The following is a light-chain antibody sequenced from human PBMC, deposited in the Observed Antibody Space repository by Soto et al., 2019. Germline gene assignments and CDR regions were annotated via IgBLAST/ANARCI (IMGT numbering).Light chain of an antibody. Sequence: DIQMTQSPSTLSASVGDRVTITCRASQSISSWLAWYQQKPGKAPNLLIFAAYTLQSGVTSRFSGSGSGTDFTLTIRSLQPEDFATYYCQQSYTAPLTVGGGTQVEIK. CDR3: QQSYTAPLT. CDR2: AAY. V-gene: IGKV1-39*01. CDR1: QSISSW. J-gene: IGKJ4*01.